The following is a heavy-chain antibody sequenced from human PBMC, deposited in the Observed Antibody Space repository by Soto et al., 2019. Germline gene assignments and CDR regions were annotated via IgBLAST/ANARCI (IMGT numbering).Heavy chain of an antibody. J-gene: IGHJ4*02. CDR1: VGSTSMEDSY. D-gene: IGHD6-6*01. V-gene: IGHV4-30-4*01. CDR2: IYYSGST. Sequence: PSETLSLTCTVSVGSTSMEDSYWSWIRQPPGKGLEWIGYIYYSGSTSYNPSLKSRLTISLDTSKNQFSLKLSSVSAADTAVYYCARDRSNSPDYFDYWGQGTLVTVSS. CDR3: ARDRSNSPDYFDY.